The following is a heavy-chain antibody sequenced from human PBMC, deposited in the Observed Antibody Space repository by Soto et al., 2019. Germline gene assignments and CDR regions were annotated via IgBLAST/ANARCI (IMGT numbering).Heavy chain of an antibody. Sequence: GGSLRLSCAASGFTFSSYAMSWVRQAPGKGLEWVSAISGSGGSTYYADSVKGRFTISRDNSKNTLYLQMNSLRAEDTAVYYCAAGAAAGTFFGDYYYYGMDVWGQGTTVTSP. CDR3: AAGAAAGTFFGDYYYYGMDV. J-gene: IGHJ6*02. CDR1: GFTFSSYA. D-gene: IGHD6-13*01. V-gene: IGHV3-23*01. CDR2: ISGSGGST.